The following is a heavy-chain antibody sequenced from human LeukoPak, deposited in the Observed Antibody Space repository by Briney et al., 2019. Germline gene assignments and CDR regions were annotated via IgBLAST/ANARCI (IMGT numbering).Heavy chain of an antibody. V-gene: IGHV4-39*01. CDR1: GGSISSSSYY. Sequence: SETLSLTCTVSGGSISSSSYYWGWIRQPPGKGLEWIGSIYYSGSTYYNPSLKSRVTISVDTSKNQFSLKLSSVTAADTAVYYCARGVIAVAGTGWFDPWGQGTLVTVSS. CDR3: ARGVIAVAGTGWFDP. D-gene: IGHD6-19*01. J-gene: IGHJ5*02. CDR2: IYYSGST.